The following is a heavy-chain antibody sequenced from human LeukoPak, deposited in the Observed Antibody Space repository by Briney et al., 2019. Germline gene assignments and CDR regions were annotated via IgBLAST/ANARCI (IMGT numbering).Heavy chain of an antibody. J-gene: IGHJ6*03. CDR1: GGSFSHYY. CDR2: INDSGTI. D-gene: IGHD1-7*01. CDR3: ARRWNYGRNYYIDV. Sequence: PSETLSLTCAVYGGSFSHYYWSWIRRSPGMGLEWIGEINDSGTINYNPSLMSRVTISVDKSKNQFSLKLSSATAADTAVYYCARRWNYGRNYYIDVWGKGATVSVSS. V-gene: IGHV4-34*01.